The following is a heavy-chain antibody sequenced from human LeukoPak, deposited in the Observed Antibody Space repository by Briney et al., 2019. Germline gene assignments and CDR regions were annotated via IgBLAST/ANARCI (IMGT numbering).Heavy chain of an antibody. V-gene: IGHV3-21*01. CDR3: ARDQGWAYYGSGSYFYFDY. CDR1: GFTFSSYS. D-gene: IGHD3-10*01. Sequence: GGSLRLSCAASGFTFSSYSMNWVRQDPGKGLEWVSSISSSSSYIYYADSVKGRFTISRDNAKNSLYLQMNSLRAEDTAVYYCARDQGWAYYGSGSYFYFDYWGQGTLVTVSS. J-gene: IGHJ4*02. CDR2: ISSSSSYI.